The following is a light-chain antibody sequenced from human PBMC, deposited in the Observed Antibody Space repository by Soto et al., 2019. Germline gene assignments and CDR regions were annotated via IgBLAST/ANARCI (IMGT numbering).Light chain of an antibody. CDR3: QHYGTSAL. Sequence: EIVLTQSPGTLSLSPGERATLSCRASQTVSDMYLAWYQQKPGQAPRLLIYASNRATGIPDRFIGRGSGTDFTLTIGRLEPEDFAVYYCQHYGTSALFGPGTKVDIK. J-gene: IGKJ3*01. CDR2: AS. V-gene: IGKV3-20*01. CDR1: QTVSDMY.